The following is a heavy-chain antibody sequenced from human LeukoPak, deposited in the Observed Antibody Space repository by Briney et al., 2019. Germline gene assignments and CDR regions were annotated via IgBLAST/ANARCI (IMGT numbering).Heavy chain of an antibody. J-gene: IGHJ3*02. CDR3: ARTMIVVVITRHAFDI. CDR2: INHSGST. V-gene: IGHV4-34*01. D-gene: IGHD3-22*01. CDR1: GGSFSGYF. Sequence: SETLSLTCAVYGGSFSGYFWSWIRQPPGKGLEWIGEINHSGSTNYNPSLKSRVTISVDTSKNQFSLKLSSVTAADTAVYYCARTMIVVVITRHAFDIWGQGTMVTVSS.